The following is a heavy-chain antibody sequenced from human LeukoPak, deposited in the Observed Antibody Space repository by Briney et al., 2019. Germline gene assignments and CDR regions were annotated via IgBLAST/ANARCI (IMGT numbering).Heavy chain of an antibody. V-gene: IGHV3-23*01. Sequence: GGSLRLSCAASGFTFSSYAMSWVRQAPGKGLEWVSAISGSGGSTYYADSVKGRFTISRANSKNTLYLQMNILRAEDTAAYYCSKERDYGDYVDYWGQGTLVTVSS. CDR3: SKERDYGDYVDY. CDR2: ISGSGGST. CDR1: GFTFSSYA. D-gene: IGHD4-17*01. J-gene: IGHJ4*02.